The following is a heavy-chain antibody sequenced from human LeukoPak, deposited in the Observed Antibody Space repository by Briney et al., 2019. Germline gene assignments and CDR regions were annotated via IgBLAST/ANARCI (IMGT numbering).Heavy chain of an antibody. D-gene: IGHD3-10*01. Sequence: GGSLRLSCAASGFTFSSYEMNWVRQAPGKGLEWVSYISSSGSTIYYADSVKGRFTISRDNAKNSLYLQMNSLRAEDAAVYYCARDWRHRDYGSGSLDYWGQGALVTVSS. CDR1: GFTFSSYE. CDR3: ARDWRHRDYGSGSLDY. CDR2: ISSSGSTI. V-gene: IGHV3-48*03. J-gene: IGHJ4*02.